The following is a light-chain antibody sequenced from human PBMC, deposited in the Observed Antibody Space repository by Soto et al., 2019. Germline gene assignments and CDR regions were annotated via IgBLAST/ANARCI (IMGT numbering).Light chain of an antibody. CDR3: QQYGSSSLT. J-gene: IGKJ1*01. CDR1: QSVSSSY. CDR2: GTS. V-gene: IGKV3-20*01. Sequence: EIVLTQSPGTLSLSPGERATLSCRASQSVSSSYLAWYQQKPGQAPRLLIYGTSSRATAIPDRFSGSGSGTDFALAISRLEAEDLAVYYCQQYGSSSLTFGQGTKVEIK.